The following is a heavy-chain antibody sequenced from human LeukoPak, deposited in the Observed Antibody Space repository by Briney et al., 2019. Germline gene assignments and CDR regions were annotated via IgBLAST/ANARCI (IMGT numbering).Heavy chain of an antibody. CDR1: GFTFSDTW. CDR2: IQSKTDGGTI. J-gene: IGHJ4*02. Sequence: GGSLRLSCAGSGFTFSDTWMSWVRQAPGKGLEWVGRIQSKTDGGTIDYAAPVKGRFIISRDDSKDTLYLQMNSLKAEDTGVYYCTNWYYYGSGSYFLYWGRGTLVTVSS. V-gene: IGHV3-15*01. CDR3: TNWYYYGSGSYFLY. D-gene: IGHD3-10*01.